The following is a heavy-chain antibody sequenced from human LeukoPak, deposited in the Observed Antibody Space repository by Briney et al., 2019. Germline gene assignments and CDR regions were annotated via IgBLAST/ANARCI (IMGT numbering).Heavy chain of an antibody. CDR2: ISAYNGNT. V-gene: IGHV1-18*01. CDR3: ARDKSGLPLWFGESPRYFDY. D-gene: IGHD3-10*01. CDR1: GYTFTSYG. J-gene: IGHJ4*02. Sequence: VASVNVSCKASGYTFTSYGISWVRQAPGQGLEWMGWISAYNGNTNYAQKLQGRVTMTTDTSTSTAYMELRSLRSDDTAVYYCARDKSGLPLWFGESPRYFDYWGQGTLVTVSS.